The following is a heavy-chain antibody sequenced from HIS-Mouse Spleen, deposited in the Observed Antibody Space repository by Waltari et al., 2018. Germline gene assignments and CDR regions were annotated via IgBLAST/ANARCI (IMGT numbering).Heavy chain of an antibody. V-gene: IGHV4-39*07. CDR3: AREIPYSSSWYDWYFDL. CDR2: IYYSGST. Sequence: QLQLQESVPFLFHPSSTLSLPCTFSGVSILLLRYYWGWIRQPPGKGLEWIGSIYYSGSTDYNPSLKSRVTISVDTSKNQFSLKLSSVTAADTAVYYCAREIPYSSSWYDWYFDLWGRGTLVTVSS. D-gene: IGHD6-13*01. CDR1: GVSILLLRYY. J-gene: IGHJ2*01.